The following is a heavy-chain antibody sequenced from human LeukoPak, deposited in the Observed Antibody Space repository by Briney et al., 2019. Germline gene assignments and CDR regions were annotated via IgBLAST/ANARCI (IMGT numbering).Heavy chain of an antibody. V-gene: IGHV4-34*01. CDR2: INHSGST. J-gene: IGHJ6*03. CDR3: ARGQGGVVAATPCMDV. Sequence: AETLSLTGAVYGGSFSGYYWSWIRQPPGKGLEWIGEINHSGSTNYNPSLKSRVTISVDTSKNQFSLKLSSVTAADTAVYYCARGQGGVVAATPCMDVWGKGTTVTVSS. CDR1: GGSFSGYY. D-gene: IGHD2-15*01.